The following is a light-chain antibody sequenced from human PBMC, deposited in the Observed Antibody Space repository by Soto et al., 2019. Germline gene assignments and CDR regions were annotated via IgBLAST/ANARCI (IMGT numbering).Light chain of an antibody. CDR2: DVT. V-gene: IGLV2-14*01. CDR1: SSDVGGYNY. J-gene: IGLJ3*02. Sequence: QSALTQPASVSGSPGQSITISCTGTSSDVGGYNYVSWYQQHPGNAPKLLIYDVTNRPSGVSYRFSGSKSGNTASLTISGLQAEDEADYYCSSYTSSITLVFGGGTKLTVL. CDR3: SSYTSSITLV.